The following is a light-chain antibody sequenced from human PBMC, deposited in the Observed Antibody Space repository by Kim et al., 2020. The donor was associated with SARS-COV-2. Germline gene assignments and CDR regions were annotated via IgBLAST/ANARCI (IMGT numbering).Light chain of an antibody. CDR2: MTS. V-gene: IGKV1-5*03. Sequence: DIQMTQSPSTLSANVGDRVIITCRASQSLDDWLAWYQHKPGKAPKLLIYMTSSLESGVPSRFSGSGFGTEFTLTISSLQPDDFATYYCQQYRYYSYTFAPGTKVDIK. CDR1: QSLDDW. J-gene: IGKJ3*01. CDR3: QQYRYYSYT.